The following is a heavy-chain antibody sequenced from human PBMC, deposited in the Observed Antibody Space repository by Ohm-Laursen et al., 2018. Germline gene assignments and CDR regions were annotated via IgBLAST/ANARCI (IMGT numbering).Heavy chain of an antibody. J-gene: IGHJ4*02. Sequence: SLRLSCAASGFTFSTYWMHWVRQAPGKGLVWVSRINSDGSTTDYADSVKGRFTISRDNAKNTLYLQMNSLRAEDAAVYFCAASVAGAVTYFDYWGQGTLVTVSS. D-gene: IGHD1-26*01. CDR1: GFTFSTYW. CDR3: AASVAGAVTYFDY. CDR2: INSDGSTT. V-gene: IGHV3-74*01.